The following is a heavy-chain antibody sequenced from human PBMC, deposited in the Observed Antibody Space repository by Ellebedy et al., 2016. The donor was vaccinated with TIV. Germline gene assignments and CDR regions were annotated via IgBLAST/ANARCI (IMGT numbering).Heavy chain of an antibody. Sequence: SETLSLXXAVYGGSFSGYFWSWIRQPPGKGLEWIGEINHSGSTNYNSSLKSRVTISVDTSKNQFSLRLSSVTAADTAVYYCATSAKYSSSSPYYYYYMDVWGKGTTVTVSS. CDR2: INHSGST. V-gene: IGHV4-34*01. CDR3: ATSAKYSSSSPYYYYYMDV. D-gene: IGHD6-6*01. J-gene: IGHJ6*03. CDR1: GGSFSGYF.